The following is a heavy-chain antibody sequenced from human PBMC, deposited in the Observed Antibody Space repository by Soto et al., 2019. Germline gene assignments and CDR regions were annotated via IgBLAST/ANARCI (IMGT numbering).Heavy chain of an antibody. V-gene: IGHV4-31*03. CDR3: ARRGTHMTTPEGFDP. Sequence: SETLSLTCTVSGGSISSGGYYWSWIRQHPGKGLEWIGYIYYSGSTYYNPSLKSRVTISVDTSKNQSSLKLSSVTAADTAVYYCARRGTHMTTPEGFDPWGQGTLVTVSS. D-gene: IGHD4-17*01. J-gene: IGHJ5*02. CDR2: IYYSGST. CDR1: GGSISSGGYY.